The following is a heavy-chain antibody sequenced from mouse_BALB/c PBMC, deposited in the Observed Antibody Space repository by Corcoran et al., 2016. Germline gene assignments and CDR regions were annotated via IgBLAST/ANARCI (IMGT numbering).Heavy chain of an antibody. CDR3: ARGQAPVSRYGFAY. CDR2: ILPGSGST. Sequence: QVQLPQSGAELMKPGASVKISCKATGYTFSSYWIEWVKQRPGHGLEWIGEILPGSGSTNYNEKFKGKATFTADTSSNTAYMQLSSLTSEDSAVYYCARGQAPVSRYGFAYWGQGTLVTVSA. V-gene: IGHV1-9*01. CDR1: GYTFSSYW. J-gene: IGHJ3*01. D-gene: IGHD2-14*01.